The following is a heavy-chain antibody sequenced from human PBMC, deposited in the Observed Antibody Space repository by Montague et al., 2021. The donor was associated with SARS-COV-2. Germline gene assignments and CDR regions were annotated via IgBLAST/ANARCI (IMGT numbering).Heavy chain of an antibody. Sequence: SETLSLTCTVSGGSISSYYWSWIRQPPGKGLEWIGNIYYSGSTXXXPSXXXRVTISVDTSKNQFSLKLSSVTAADTAVYYCARGPLVVPAAGNWFDPWGQGTLVTVSS. V-gene: IGHV4-59*01. CDR2: IYYSGST. CDR3: ARGPLVVPAAGNWFDP. J-gene: IGHJ5*02. D-gene: IGHD2-2*01. CDR1: GGSISSYY.